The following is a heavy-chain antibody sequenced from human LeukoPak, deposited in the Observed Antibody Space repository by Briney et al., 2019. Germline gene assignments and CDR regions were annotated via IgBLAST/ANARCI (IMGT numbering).Heavy chain of an antibody. D-gene: IGHD1-26*01. Sequence: PGGSLRLSCAASGFTSSSYTMKWVRQAPGKGLEWVSSISSSSSYIYYADSVKGRFTISRDNAKNSLFLKMNSLRAEDTAVYFCARATWDLNSYYYMDVWGKGTTVTISS. CDR2: ISSSSSYI. V-gene: IGHV3-21*01. CDR1: GFTSSSYT. CDR3: ARATWDLNSYYYMDV. J-gene: IGHJ6*03.